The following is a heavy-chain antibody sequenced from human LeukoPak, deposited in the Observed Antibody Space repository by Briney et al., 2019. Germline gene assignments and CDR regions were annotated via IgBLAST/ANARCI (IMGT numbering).Heavy chain of an antibody. CDR2: IYHSGST. D-gene: IGHD3-22*01. J-gene: IGHJ4*02. Sequence: SETLSLTCAVSGGSISSGGYSWSWIRQPPGKGLEWIGYIYHSGSTYYNPPLKSRVIISVDTSNNQFSLKLSSVTAADTAVYYCVRHDYYDSGGFDYWGQGTLVTVSS. V-gene: IGHV4-30-2*03. CDR3: VRHDYYDSGGFDY. CDR1: GGSISSGGYS.